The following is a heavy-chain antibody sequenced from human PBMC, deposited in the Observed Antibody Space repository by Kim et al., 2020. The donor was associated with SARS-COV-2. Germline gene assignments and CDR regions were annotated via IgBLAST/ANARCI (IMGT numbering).Heavy chain of an antibody. Sequence: SVKGRFTIARDNAKNSLYLQMNSLRAEDTAVYYCARDWSVAVAGTPHWFDPWGQGTLVTVSS. V-gene: IGHV3-21*01. J-gene: IGHJ5*02. CDR3: ARDWSVAVAGTPHWFDP. D-gene: IGHD6-19*01.